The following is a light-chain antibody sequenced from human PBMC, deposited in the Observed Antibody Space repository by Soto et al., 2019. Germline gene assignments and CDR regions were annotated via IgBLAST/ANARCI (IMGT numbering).Light chain of an antibody. Sequence: DIQMTQSPSSVSASVGDRVTITCRASQYISSWLAWYQQKPGKAPKLLIYAASSLQSGVPSRFSSSGSGTDFNLTISSMQPEDFATYTCQQTHSLTYTLGQGTKMEIK. V-gene: IGKV1-12*01. CDR3: QQTHSLTYT. J-gene: IGKJ2*01. CDR2: AAS. CDR1: QYISSW.